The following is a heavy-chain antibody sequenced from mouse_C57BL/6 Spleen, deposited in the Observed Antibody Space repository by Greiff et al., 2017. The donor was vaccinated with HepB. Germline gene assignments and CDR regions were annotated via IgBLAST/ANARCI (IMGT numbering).Heavy chain of an antibody. J-gene: IGHJ1*03. V-gene: IGHV5-4*03. CDR2: ISDGGSYT. CDR3: ARGFITTARGYFDV. Sequence: DVMLVESGGGLVKPGGSLKLSCAASGFTFSSYAMSWVRQTPEKRLEWVATISDGGSYTYYPDNVKGRFTISRDNAKNNLYLQMSHLKSEDTAMYYCARGFITTARGYFDVWGTGTTVTVSS. D-gene: IGHD1-1*01. CDR1: GFTFSSYA.